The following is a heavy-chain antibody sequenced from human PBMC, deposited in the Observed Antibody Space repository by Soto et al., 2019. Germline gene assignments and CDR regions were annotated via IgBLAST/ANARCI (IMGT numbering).Heavy chain of an antibody. J-gene: IGHJ4*02. D-gene: IGHD3-22*01. Sequence: PGGSLRLSCAASGFTFSSYGMHWVRQAPGKGLEWVAVIWYDGSNKYYADSVKGRFTISRDNSKNTLYLQMNSLRAEDTAVYYCARDLGYYESDGYFDYWGQGALVTVSS. CDR1: GFTFSSYG. CDR2: IWYDGSNK. V-gene: IGHV3-33*01. CDR3: ARDLGYYESDGYFDY.